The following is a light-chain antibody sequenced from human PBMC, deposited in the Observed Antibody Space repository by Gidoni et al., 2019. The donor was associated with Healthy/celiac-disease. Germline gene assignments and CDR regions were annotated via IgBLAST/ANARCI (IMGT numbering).Light chain of an antibody. Sequence: HSALTQPRSVSGSPGQSVTISCTGTSSDVGGYNYVSWYQQHPGKAPKLMIYDVSKRPSGVPDRFSGSKSGNTASLTISGLQAGDEADYYCCSYAGSYTFMFGGGTKLTVL. CDR3: CSYAGSYTFM. CDR2: DVS. V-gene: IGLV2-11*01. CDR1: SSDVGGYNY. J-gene: IGLJ3*02.